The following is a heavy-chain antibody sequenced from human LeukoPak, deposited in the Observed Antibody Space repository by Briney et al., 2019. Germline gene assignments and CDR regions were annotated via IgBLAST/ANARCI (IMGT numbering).Heavy chain of an antibody. Sequence: GGSLRLSCAASRFTFSNFAMSWVRQAPGKGLGWVSTITASGDHTHYTDSVKGRFTISRDNSKNTLYLQMSSLGAEDTAVYFCAKYYLFWSGSSRYGMDVWGQGTTVTVSS. D-gene: IGHD3-3*01. CDR1: RFTFSNFA. J-gene: IGHJ6*02. V-gene: IGHV3-23*01. CDR3: AKYYLFWSGSSRYGMDV. CDR2: ITASGDHT.